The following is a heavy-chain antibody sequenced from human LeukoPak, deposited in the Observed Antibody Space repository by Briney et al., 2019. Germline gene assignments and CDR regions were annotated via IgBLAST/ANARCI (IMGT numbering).Heavy chain of an antibody. CDR1: GFSLSTNGMS. J-gene: IGHJ4*02. CDR3: ARCIAATGTLDY. Sequence: SGPTLVNPTQTLTLTCTFSGFSLSTNGMSVTWVRQPPGKALEWLARIDWDDDKYYSASLKTRLTISKDTPKNRVVLTMTNMDPVDTATYFCARCIAATGTLDYWGQGALVTVSS. D-gene: IGHD6-13*01. CDR2: IDWDDDK. V-gene: IGHV2-70*11.